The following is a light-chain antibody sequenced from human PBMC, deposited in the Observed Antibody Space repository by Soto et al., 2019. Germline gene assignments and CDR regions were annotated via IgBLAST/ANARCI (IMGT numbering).Light chain of an antibody. CDR2: TTS. CDR1: QNIDIY. J-gene: IGKJ2*01. CDR3: HQSYITPPA. Sequence: DVQMTQSPSSLSASVGDRVTITCRASQNIDIYLNWYQQKPGRPPTLLIYTTSRLQSGAPTRFSGSGSGTDFTLTISNLQPEDFATYSCHQSYITPPAFGQGTKVDIK. V-gene: IGKV1-39*01.